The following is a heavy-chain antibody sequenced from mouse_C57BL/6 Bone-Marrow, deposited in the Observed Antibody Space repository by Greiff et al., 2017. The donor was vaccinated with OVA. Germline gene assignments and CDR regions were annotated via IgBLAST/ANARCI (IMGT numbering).Heavy chain of an antibody. J-gene: IGHJ4*01. Sequence: VQLQQSGAELVRPGASVTLSCKASGYTFTDYEMHWVKQTPVHGLEWIGAIDPETGGTAYNQKFKGKALLTSDTSSSTAYMELRSLTSEDSAVYYCTRGYSNYYAMDYWGQGTSVTVSS. CDR1: GYTFTDYE. CDR2: IDPETGGT. D-gene: IGHD2-5*01. CDR3: TRGYSNYYAMDY. V-gene: IGHV1-15*01.